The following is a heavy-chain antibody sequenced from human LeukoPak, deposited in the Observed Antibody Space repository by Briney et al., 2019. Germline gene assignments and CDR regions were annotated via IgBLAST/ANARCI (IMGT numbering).Heavy chain of an antibody. CDR2: IYNSGNT. V-gene: IGHV4-59*01. CDR1: GGSINSFY. J-gene: IGHJ4*02. D-gene: IGHD3-22*01. Sequence: PSETLSLTCTVSGGSINSFYWSWIRQPPGKGLEWIGYIYNSGNTNHNPSLKSRVTMSLDTSKNQFSLKLNSVTAADTAVYYCARDRYYYDSSVYYHNHFDFWGQGTLVTVSS. CDR3: ARDRYYYDSSVYYHNHFDF.